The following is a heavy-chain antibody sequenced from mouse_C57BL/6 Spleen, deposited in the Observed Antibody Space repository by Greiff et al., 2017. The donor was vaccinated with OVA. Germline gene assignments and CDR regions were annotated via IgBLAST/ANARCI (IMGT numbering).Heavy chain of an antibody. J-gene: IGHJ4*01. V-gene: IGHV1-52*01. CDR3: ARSRGYDAMDY. CDR2: IDPSDSET. Sequence: VQLQESGAELVRPGSSVKLSCKASGYTFTSYWMHWVKQRPIQGLEWIGNIDPSDSETHYNQKFKDKATLTVDKSSSTAYMQLSSLTSEDSAVYYCARSRGYDAMDYWGQGTSVTVSS. CDR1: GYTFTSYW.